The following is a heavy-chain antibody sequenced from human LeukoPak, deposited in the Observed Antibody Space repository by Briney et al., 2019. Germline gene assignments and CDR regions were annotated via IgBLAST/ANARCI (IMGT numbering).Heavy chain of an antibody. V-gene: IGHV3-7*01. CDR1: GFTFSTYW. D-gene: IGHD4-17*01. Sequence: GGSLRLSCAASGFTFSTYWMSWVRQAPGKGLEWVANIKQDGSEKYYVDSVKGRFTISRDNAKNSLYLQMNSLRAEDTAVYYCARETYGDYFDYWGQGTLVTVSS. CDR3: ARETYGDYFDY. CDR2: IKQDGSEK. J-gene: IGHJ4*02.